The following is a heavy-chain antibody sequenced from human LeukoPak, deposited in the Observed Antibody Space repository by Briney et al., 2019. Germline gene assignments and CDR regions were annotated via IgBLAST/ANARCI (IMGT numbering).Heavy chain of an antibody. J-gene: IGHJ3*02. CDR2: ISSSSSYI. CDR1: GFTFSSYS. Sequence: GGSLRLPCAASGFTFSSYSMNWVRQAPGKGLEWVSSISSSSSYIYYADSVKGRFTISRDNAKNSLYLQMNSLRAEDTAVYYCARVGYDFWSGYDIWGQGTMVTVSS. CDR3: ARVGYDFWSGYDI. V-gene: IGHV3-21*01. D-gene: IGHD3-3*01.